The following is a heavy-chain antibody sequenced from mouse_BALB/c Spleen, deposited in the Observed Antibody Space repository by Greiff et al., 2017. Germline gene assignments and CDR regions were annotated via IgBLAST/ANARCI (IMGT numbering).Heavy chain of an antibody. J-gene: IGHJ4*01. CDR3: AQNLLRAMDY. D-gene: IGHD1-1*01. V-gene: IGHV5-6-5*01. Sequence: EVKLMESGGGLVKPGGSLKLSCAASGFTFSSYAMSWVRQTPEKRLEWVASISSGGSTYYPDSVKGRFTISRDNARNILYLQMSSLRSEDTAMYYCAQNLLRAMDYWGQGTSVTVSS. CDR2: ISSGGST. CDR1: GFTFSSYA.